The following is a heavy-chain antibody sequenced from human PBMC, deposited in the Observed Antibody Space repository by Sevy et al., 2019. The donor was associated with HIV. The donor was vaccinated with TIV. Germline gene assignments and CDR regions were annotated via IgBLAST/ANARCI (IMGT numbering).Heavy chain of an antibody. D-gene: IGHD3-10*01. CDR2: IYHSGTT. J-gene: IGHJ4*02. Sequence: SETLSLTCAVSGYSISSGYYWGWIRQPPRKGLEWIGSIYHSGTTYYNPSLKSRVTISIDTSKNQFSLRLTSVTAADTAVYYCAREVLLWFGEADYWGEGTLVTVSS. CDR3: AREVLLWFGEADY. V-gene: IGHV4-38-2*02. CDR1: GYSISSGYY.